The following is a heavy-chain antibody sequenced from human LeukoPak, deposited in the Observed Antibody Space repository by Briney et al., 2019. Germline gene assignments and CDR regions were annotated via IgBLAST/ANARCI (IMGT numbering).Heavy chain of an antibody. Sequence: SETLSLTCAVYGGSFSGYYWSWIRQPPGKGLEWIGEINHSGSTNYNPSLKSRVTISVDTSKNQFSLKLSSVTAADTAVYYCARHRYGGNSVFDYWGQGTLVTVSS. D-gene: IGHD4-23*01. J-gene: IGHJ4*02. CDR1: GGSFSGYY. CDR3: ARHRYGGNSVFDY. V-gene: IGHV4-34*01. CDR2: INHSGST.